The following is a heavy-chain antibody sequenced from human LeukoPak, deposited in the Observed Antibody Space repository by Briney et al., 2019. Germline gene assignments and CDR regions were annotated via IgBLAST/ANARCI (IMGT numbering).Heavy chain of an antibody. D-gene: IGHD1-26*01. J-gene: IGHJ4*02. Sequence: ASVKVSCKASGCTFTRYGISWVRQAPGQGLEWMGWISAYNGNTNYAQKLQGRVTISRDTSTSTAYMQMSSRRADDTAVYYCARESVGATLVDYWGQGTLVTVSS. CDR1: GCTFTRYG. CDR3: ARESVGATLVDY. CDR2: ISAYNGNT. V-gene: IGHV1-18*01.